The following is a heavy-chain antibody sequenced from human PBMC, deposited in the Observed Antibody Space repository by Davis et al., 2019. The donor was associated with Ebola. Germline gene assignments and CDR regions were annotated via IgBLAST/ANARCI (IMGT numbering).Heavy chain of an antibody. D-gene: IGHD6-13*01. J-gene: IGHJ5*02. CDR1: GFTFSGFG. V-gene: IGHV3-30*18. CDR2: ISYDGSDK. CDR3: AKVVYSSSWLS. Sequence: PGGSLRLSCAASGFTFSGFGMHWVRQAPGKGLEWVAVISYDGSDKYYADSVKGRFTISRDNSKNTLYLQMNSLRAEDTAVYYCAKVVYSSSWLSWGQGTLVTVSS.